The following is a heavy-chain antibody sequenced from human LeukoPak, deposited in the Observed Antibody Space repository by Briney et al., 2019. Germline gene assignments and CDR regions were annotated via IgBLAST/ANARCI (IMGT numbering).Heavy chain of an antibody. CDR2: ISSSGSTI. J-gene: IGHJ4*02. Sequence: GGSLRLSCAASGFTVSSQYMNWVRQAPGKGLDWVSYISSSGSTIYYADSVKGRFTISRDNAKNSLYLQMNSLRADDTAIYYCARVDRSSRYADLWDYWGQGTLVTVSS. CDR1: GFTVSSQY. D-gene: IGHD3-22*01. V-gene: IGHV3-48*03. CDR3: ARVDRSSRYADLWDY.